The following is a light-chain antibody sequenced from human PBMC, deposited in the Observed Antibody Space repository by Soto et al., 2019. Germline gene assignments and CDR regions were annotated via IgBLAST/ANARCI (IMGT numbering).Light chain of an antibody. CDR3: QQYNDFQYT. Sequence: DIQMTQSPSALSASVGDGVTIICRASQSIGSWLAWYQQKPGKAPKLLISKATNLQSGVPSRFSGSGSGTDFSLTISSLQPVDSATYYCQQYNDFQYTFGQGTKLEI. CDR1: QSIGSW. CDR2: KAT. J-gene: IGKJ2*01. V-gene: IGKV1-5*03.